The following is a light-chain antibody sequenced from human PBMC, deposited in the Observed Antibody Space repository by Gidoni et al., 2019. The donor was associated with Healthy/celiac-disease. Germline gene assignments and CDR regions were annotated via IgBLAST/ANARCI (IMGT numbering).Light chain of an antibody. CDR3: QQRSNWPPSIT. CDR2: DSS. V-gene: IGKV3-11*01. CDR1: QSVSSY. Sequence: VLTQSPATLSLSPGEIATLSCRASQSVSSYLAWYQRKPGQAPRLLIYDSSNRATGIPARFSGSGAGTDFTLTISSLEPEDFAVYYCQQRSNWPPSITFXQXTRLEIK. J-gene: IGKJ5*01.